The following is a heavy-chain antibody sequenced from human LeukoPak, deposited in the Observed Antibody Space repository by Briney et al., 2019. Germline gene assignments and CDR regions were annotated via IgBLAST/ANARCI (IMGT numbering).Heavy chain of an antibody. CDR3: ARVEGYSSSAFDY. CDR2: ISSSSSYI. Sequence: PGGSLRLSCAASGFTFSSYSMNWVRQAPGKGLEWVSSISSSSSYIYYADSVKGRFTISRDNAKNSLYLQMNSLRAEDTAAYYCARVEGYSSSAFDYWGQGTLVTVSS. D-gene: IGHD6-6*01. V-gene: IGHV3-21*01. CDR1: GFTFSSYS. J-gene: IGHJ4*02.